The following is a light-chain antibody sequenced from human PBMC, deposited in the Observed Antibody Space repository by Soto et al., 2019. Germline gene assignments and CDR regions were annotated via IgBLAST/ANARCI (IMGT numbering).Light chain of an antibody. CDR2: DAS. CDR1: QSVGSF. V-gene: IGKV3-11*01. Sequence: EIVLTQSPATLSLSPGERATLSCRASQSVGSFLAWYQQTSGQAPRLLIYDASNRAPGIPARFSGSGSGTDFTLTISSLEPEDVAVYYCQHRSNWLGTFGPGTKVYIK. J-gene: IGKJ3*01. CDR3: QHRSNWLGT.